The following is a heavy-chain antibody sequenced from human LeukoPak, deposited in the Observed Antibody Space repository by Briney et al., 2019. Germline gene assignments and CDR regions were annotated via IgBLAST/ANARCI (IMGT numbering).Heavy chain of an antibody. CDR3: ASYGYCSSTSCSAFDY. J-gene: IGHJ4*02. Sequence: GGSLRLSCAASGFTFSSYSMNWVRQAPGKGLEWVSSISSSSSYIYYADSVKGRFTISRDNAKNSLYLQTNSLRAEDTAVYYCASYGYCSSTSCSAFDYWGQGTLVTVSS. CDR1: GFTFSSYS. V-gene: IGHV3-21*01. D-gene: IGHD2-2*01. CDR2: ISSSSSYI.